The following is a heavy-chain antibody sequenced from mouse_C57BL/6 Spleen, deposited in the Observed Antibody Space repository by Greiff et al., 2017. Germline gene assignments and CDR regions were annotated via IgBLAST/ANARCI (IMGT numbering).Heavy chain of an antibody. Sequence: VQLQQSGPELVKPGDSVKISCKASGYSFTGYFMNWVMQSHGKSLEWIGRINPYNGDTFYNQKFKGKATLTVDKSSSTAHMELRSLTSEDSAVYYCARPSILYYAMDYWGQGTSVTVSS. CDR2: INPYNGDT. V-gene: IGHV1-20*01. CDR3: ARPSILYYAMDY. CDR1: GYSFTGYF. J-gene: IGHJ4*01.